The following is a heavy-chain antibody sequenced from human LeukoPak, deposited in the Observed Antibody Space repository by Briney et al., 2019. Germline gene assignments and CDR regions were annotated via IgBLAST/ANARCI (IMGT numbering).Heavy chain of an antibody. V-gene: IGHV3-21*01. CDR3: ARGKGGYYDSSGYPAL. Sequence: PGGSLRLSCAASGFTFSSYSMNWVRQAPGKGLEWVSSISSSSSYIYYADSVKGRFTISRDNAKNSLYLQMNSLRAEDTAVYYCARGKGGYYDSSGYPALWGQGTLVTVSS. CDR2: ISSSSSYI. D-gene: IGHD3-22*01. J-gene: IGHJ4*02. CDR1: GFTFSSYS.